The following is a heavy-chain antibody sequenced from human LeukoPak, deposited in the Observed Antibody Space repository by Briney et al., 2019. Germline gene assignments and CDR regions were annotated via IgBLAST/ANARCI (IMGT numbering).Heavy chain of an antibody. Sequence: GGSLRLSCAASGFSSRDHYLSWIRQAPGKGLEWLAAVSSTGTTISYADSVKGRFTISRDDAKNSLFLQMTSLRGEDTALYYCARDRFVEPYDAYLWGQGTMVTVSS. CDR1: GFSSRDHY. D-gene: IGHD3-10*01. J-gene: IGHJ3*01. V-gene: IGHV3-11*01. CDR3: ARDRFVEPYDAYL. CDR2: VSSTGTTI.